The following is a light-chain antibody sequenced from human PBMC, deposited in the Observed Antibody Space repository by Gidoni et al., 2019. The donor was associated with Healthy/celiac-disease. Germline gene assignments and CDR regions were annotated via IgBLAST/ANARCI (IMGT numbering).Light chain of an antibody. CDR3: QQRSNWPPALT. CDR2: DAS. V-gene: IGKV3-11*01. J-gene: IGKJ4*01. CDR1: QSVSSY. Sequence: IVFTQSPATLSLSPGERATLSCRASQSVSSYLAWYQQKPGQAPRLLIYDASNRATGIPARFSGSGSGTDFTLTISRLEPEDFAVYYCQQRSNWPPALTFGGGTKVEIK.